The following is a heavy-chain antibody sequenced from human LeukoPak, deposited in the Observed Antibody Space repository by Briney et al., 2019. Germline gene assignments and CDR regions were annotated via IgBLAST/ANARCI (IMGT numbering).Heavy chain of an antibody. CDR2: ISSSSSYI. D-gene: IGHD3-10*01. Sequence: GGSLRLSCAASGFTFSSYSMNWVRQAPGKWLEWVSSISSSSSYIYYADSVKGRFTISRDNAKNSLYLQMNSLRAEDTAVYYCAGSASMVFGELPFDYWGQGTLVTVSS. V-gene: IGHV3-21*01. CDR3: AGSASMVFGELPFDY. J-gene: IGHJ4*02. CDR1: GFTFSSYS.